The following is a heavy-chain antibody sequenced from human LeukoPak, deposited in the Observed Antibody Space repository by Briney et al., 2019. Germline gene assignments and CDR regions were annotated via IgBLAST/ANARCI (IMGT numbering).Heavy chain of an antibody. V-gene: IGHV3-30*02. CDR2: IRFEGSNK. Sequence: GGSLRLSCAASGFTFSTYAMSWVRQAPGKGLEWVAFIRFEGSNKYYADSVKGRFTISRDNAKNTVYLQMNSLRAEDTAVYYCAALQSYCSRTSCYGGDASHMWGQGTMVTVSS. J-gene: IGHJ3*02. D-gene: IGHD2-2*01. CDR1: GFTFSTYA. CDR3: AALQSYCSRTSCYGGDASHM.